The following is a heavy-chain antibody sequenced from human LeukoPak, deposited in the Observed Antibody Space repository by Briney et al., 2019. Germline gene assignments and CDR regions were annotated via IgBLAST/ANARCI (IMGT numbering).Heavy chain of an antibody. D-gene: IGHD2-21*02. CDR3: AKDDPYCGGDCYSPLHFDY. Sequence: PGGSLRLSCAASGFTLRSYWMHWVRQAPGKGLVWVSRINSDGISTTYADSVKGRFTISRDNAKNTLYLQMNSLRAEDTAVYYCAKDDPYCGGDCYSPLHFDYWGQGTLVTVSS. CDR2: INSDGIST. CDR1: GFTLRSYW. V-gene: IGHV3-74*01. J-gene: IGHJ4*02.